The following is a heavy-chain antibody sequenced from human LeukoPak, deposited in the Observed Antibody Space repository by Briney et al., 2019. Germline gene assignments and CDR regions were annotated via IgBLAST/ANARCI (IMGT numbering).Heavy chain of an antibody. D-gene: IGHD6-19*01. CDR2: IYYSGNT. CDR3: ARSPIAVAGTLDY. V-gene: IGHV4-59*08. CDR1: GGSISNYY. J-gene: IGHJ4*02. Sequence: PSETVFLTCTVSGGSISNYYWSWIRQPPGKGLEWIGYIYYSGNTNYNPSLKSRVTISVDTSKKEFSLKLSSVTAADTAVYYCARSPIAVAGTLDYWGQGTLVTVSS.